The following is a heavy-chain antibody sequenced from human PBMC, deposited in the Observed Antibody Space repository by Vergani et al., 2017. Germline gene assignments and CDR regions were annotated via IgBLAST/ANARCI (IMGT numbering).Heavy chain of an antibody. CDR1: GGTFSSYA. Sequence: QVQLVQSGAEVKKPGSSVKVSCKASGGTFSSYAISWVRQAPGQGLEWMGGIIPIFGTANYAQKFQGRVPITADESTSTAYMELSSLRSEDTAVYYCASSGHTYSSSSDYYYYGMDVWGQGTTVTVSS. CDR3: ASSGHTYSSSSDYYYYGMDV. CDR2: IIPIFGTA. V-gene: IGHV1-69*01. J-gene: IGHJ6*02. D-gene: IGHD6-6*01.